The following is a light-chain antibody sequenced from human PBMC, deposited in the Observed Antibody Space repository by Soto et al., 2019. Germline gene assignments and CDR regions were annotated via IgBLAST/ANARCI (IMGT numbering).Light chain of an antibody. CDR1: SSNIGSNT. J-gene: IGLJ3*02. V-gene: IGLV1-44*01. CDR3: AAWDDGWKEWV. CDR2: SNN. Sequence: QSVLTQPPSASGTPGQRVTISCSGSSSNIGSNTVNWYQQLPGTAPKLLIYSNNQRPSGVPDRFSGSKSGTSASLAISGLQSEDEADYYCAAWDDGWKEWVFGGGTKLTVL.